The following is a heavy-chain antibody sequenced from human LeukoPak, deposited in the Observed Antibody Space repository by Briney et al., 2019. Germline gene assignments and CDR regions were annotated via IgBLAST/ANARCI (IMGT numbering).Heavy chain of an antibody. CDR3: TADKSDWKAYYYGSGSYAHWFDP. D-gene: IGHD3-10*01. Sequence: GGSLRLSCAASGFTFSNAWMSWVRQAPGKGLEWVGRIKSKTDGGTTDYAAPVKGRFTISRDDSKNTLYLQMNSLKTEDTAVYYCTADKSDWKAYYYGSGSYAHWFDPWGQGTLVTVSS. V-gene: IGHV3-15*01. J-gene: IGHJ5*02. CDR2: IKSKTDGGTT. CDR1: GFTFSNAW.